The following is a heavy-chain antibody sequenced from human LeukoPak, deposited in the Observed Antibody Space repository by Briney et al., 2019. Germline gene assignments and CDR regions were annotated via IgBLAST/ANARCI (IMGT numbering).Heavy chain of an antibody. D-gene: IGHD2/OR15-2a*01. V-gene: IGHV3-23*01. CDR2: VSGSGGRT. Sequence: GGSLRLSCAASGFNFNRYAVAWVRQAPGKGLEWVSSVSGSGGRTFFADSVKGRFTVSRDNSKNTLYLQVNSLRAEDTAMYYCARNILFAFDIWGQGTMVTVSS. CDR3: ARNILFAFDI. J-gene: IGHJ3*02. CDR1: GFNFNRYA.